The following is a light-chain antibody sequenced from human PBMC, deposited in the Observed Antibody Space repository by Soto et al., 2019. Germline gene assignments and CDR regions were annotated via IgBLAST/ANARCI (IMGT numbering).Light chain of an antibody. J-gene: IGLJ1*01. Sequence: SYELTQPPSVSVAPGKTARITCGGNNIGSNNVHWYQQKPGQAPVVVIYYDSDRPSGIPERFSGSNSGNTATLTISRVEAGDEADYYCQVWDSTTDHVVFGTGTKLTVL. V-gene: IGLV3-21*04. CDR2: YDS. CDR3: QVWDSTTDHVV. CDR1: NIGSNN.